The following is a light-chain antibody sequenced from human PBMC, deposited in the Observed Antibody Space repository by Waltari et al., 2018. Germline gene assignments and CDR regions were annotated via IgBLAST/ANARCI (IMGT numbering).Light chain of an antibody. J-gene: IGKJ2*01. CDR2: KVS. CDR3: MQGSHWPRT. CDR1: QSPGHSDGNTY. Sequence: DVVMTQSPLSLPVTLGQPATTSCRSRQSPGHSDGNTYLNWFQQGPGQSPRRLIYKVSKRDSGVPDRFSGSGSGTDFTLKISRVEAEDVGVYYCMQGSHWPRTFGQGTKLEI. V-gene: IGKV2-30*02.